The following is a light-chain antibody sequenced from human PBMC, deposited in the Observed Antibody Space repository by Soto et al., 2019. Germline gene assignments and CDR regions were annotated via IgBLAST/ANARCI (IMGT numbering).Light chain of an antibody. CDR1: SSDVGGYNY. J-gene: IGLJ1*01. CDR3: SSYTSSSTLLYV. V-gene: IGLV2-14*01. Sequence: QSALPQPASVSGSPGQSITISCTGTSSDVGGYNYVSWYQQHPGKAPKLMIYDVSNRPSGVSNRLSGSKSGNTASLTISGLQAEDEADYYCSSYTSSSTLLYVFGTGTKVTVL. CDR2: DVS.